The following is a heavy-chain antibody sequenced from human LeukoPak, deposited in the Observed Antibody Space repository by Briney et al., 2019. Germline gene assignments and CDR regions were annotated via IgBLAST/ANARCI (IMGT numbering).Heavy chain of an antibody. Sequence: GGSLRLSCAASGFTFNTYAMNWVRQAPGKGLEWVSAIGGSRDTTYYADSVKGRFTISRDNSKNTLYLQMNGLRAEDTAVYYCAKDGCRITSCHVLVDPWGQGTLVTVSS. CDR2: IGGSRDTT. D-gene: IGHD2-2*01. CDR3: AKDGCRITSCHVLVDP. V-gene: IGHV3-23*01. CDR1: GFTFNTYA. J-gene: IGHJ5*02.